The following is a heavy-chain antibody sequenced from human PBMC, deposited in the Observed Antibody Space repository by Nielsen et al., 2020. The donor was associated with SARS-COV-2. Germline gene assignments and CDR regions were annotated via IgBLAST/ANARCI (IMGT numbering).Heavy chain of an antibody. J-gene: IGHJ6*03. V-gene: IGHV4-59*01. CDR1: GGSISSYY. CDR3: ARVAPYYDFWSGLGVGYYYYYMDV. Sequence: SETLSLTCTVSGGSISSYYWSWIRQPPGKGLEWIGYIYYSGSTNYNPSLKSRVTISVDTSKNQFSLKLSSVTAADTAVYYCARVAPYYDFWSGLGVGYYYYYMDVWGKGTTVTVSS. CDR2: IYYSGST. D-gene: IGHD3-3*01.